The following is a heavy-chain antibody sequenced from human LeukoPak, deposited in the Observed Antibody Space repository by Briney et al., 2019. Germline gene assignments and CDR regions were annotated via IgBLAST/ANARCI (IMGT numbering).Heavy chain of an antibody. CDR1: GGTFSSYA. D-gene: IGHD3-10*01. V-gene: IGHV1-69*01. J-gene: IGHJ5*02. CDR2: IIPIFGTA. Sequence: EASVKVPCKASGGTFSSYAISWVRQAPGQGLEWMGGIIPIFGTANYAQKFQGRVTITADESTSTAYMELSSLRSEDTAVYYCARISGSSRGFDPWGQGTLVTVSS. CDR3: ARISGSSRGFDP.